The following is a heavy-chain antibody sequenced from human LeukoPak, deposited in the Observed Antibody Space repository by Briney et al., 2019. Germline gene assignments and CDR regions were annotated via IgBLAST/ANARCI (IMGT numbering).Heavy chain of an antibody. J-gene: IGHJ4*02. Sequence: ASVKVSCKASGGTFSSYAISWVRQAPGQGLEWMGGIIPIFGTANYAQKFQGRVTITADESTSTAYMELSSLRSEDTAVYYCARDGPPSYYYDSRSDYFDYWGQGTLVTVSS. D-gene: IGHD3-22*01. CDR1: GGTFSSYA. CDR2: IIPIFGTA. CDR3: ARDGPPSYYYDSRSDYFDY. V-gene: IGHV1-69*13.